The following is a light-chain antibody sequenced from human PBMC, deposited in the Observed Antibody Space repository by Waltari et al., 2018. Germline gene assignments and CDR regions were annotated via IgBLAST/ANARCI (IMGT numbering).Light chain of an antibody. J-gene: IGKJ2*01. CDR1: HGIGNS. CDR2: GAS. V-gene: IGKV1-27*01. CDR3: QKYDSVPYT. Sequence: DIQMTQSPPSLSASVGDRVTITCRASHGIGNSLAWYQQKPGKIPELLIYGASSLHSGVPSRFSGTGSGTDFTLTISSLQPEDVVSYYCQKYDSVPYTFGQGTKLEI.